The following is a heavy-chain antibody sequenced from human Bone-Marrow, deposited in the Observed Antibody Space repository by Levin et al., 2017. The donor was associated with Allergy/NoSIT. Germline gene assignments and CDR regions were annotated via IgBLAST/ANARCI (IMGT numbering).Heavy chain of an antibody. CDR3: ASGCGGDCYS. CDR1: GFSFFGYA. CDR2: ISHDGSRK. V-gene: IGHV3-30*04. J-gene: IGHJ4*02. Sequence: SCAASGFSFFGYAVHWARQAPGKGLEWVSLISHDGSRKYYADSVKGRFTISRDKSEKILVLQMNSLRPEDTAVYYCASGCGGDCYSWGQGTLVTVSS. D-gene: IGHD2-21*02.